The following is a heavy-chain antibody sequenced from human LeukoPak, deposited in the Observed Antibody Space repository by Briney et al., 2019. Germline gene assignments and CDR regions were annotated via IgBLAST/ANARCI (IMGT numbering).Heavy chain of an antibody. V-gene: IGHV1-69*05. CDR3: ARDLGRDGYNFDY. CDR2: IIPIFGTA. D-gene: IGHD5-24*01. Sequence: SVKVSCKASGGTFSSYAISWVRQAPGQGLEWMGGIIPIFGTANYAQKFQGRVTITTDESTSTAYMELSSLRSEDTAVYYCARDLGRDGYNFDYWGQGTLVTVSP. CDR1: GGTFSSYA. J-gene: IGHJ4*02.